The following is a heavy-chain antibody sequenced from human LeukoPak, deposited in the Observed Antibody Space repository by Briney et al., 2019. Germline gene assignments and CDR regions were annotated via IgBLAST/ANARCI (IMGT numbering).Heavy chain of an antibody. CDR1: GYTFTSYT. D-gene: IGHD5-24*01. CDR3: AREDGYNLYHFDY. J-gene: IGHJ4*02. CDR2: INAGNGNT. V-gene: IGHV1-3*01. Sequence: ASVKVSCKASGYTFTSYTMHWVRQGPGQRLEWMGWINAGNGNTKYSQKFQGRVTITRDTSASTAYMELSSLRSEDTAVYYCAREDGYNLYHFDYWGQGSLVTVSS.